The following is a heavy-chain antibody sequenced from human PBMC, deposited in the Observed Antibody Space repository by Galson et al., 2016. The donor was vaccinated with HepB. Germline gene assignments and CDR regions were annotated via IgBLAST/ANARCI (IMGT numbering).Heavy chain of an antibody. Sequence: SLRISCAASGFTFSRAWMNWVRQAPGKGLEWVGRIKSYTDGGTTEYAAPMKGRFTFSRDESNNRLYLQMNSLKTEDTAVYYFTTSSTRGYTYGPSAYWGRGTLVAVSS. V-gene: IGHV3-15*01. CDR1: GFTFSRAW. J-gene: IGHJ4*02. CDR3: TTSSTRGYTYGPSAY. CDR2: IKSYTDGGTT. D-gene: IGHD5-18*01.